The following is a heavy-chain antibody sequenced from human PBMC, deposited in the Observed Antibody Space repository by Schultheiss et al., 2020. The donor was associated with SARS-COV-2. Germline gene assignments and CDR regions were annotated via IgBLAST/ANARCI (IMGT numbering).Heavy chain of an antibody. Sequence: GGSLRLSCAASGFTVSSNYMSWVRQAPGKGLEWVSVIYSGGSTYYADSVKGRFTISRHNSKNTLYLQMNSLRAEDTAVYYCARGGWLPRPYYFDYWGQGTLVTVSS. CDR1: GFTVSSNY. V-gene: IGHV3-53*01. D-gene: IGHD5-12*01. J-gene: IGHJ4*02. CDR2: IYSGGST. CDR3: ARGGWLPRPYYFDY.